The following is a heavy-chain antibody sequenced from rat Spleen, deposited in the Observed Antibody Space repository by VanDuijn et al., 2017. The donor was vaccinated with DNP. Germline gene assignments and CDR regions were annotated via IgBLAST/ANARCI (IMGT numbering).Heavy chain of an antibody. CDR2: IGSPASSP. CDR3: VRWNSGHFDY. CDR1: DFPFSPHF. Sequence: EVLLVESGGGVEQPGRSMKLSCVASDFPFSPHFIAWVRQAPAKGLDWVSSIGSPASSPYYGDTVMGRFTISRDNAKSTLYLQMKSLRSEDMATYYCVRWNSGHFDYWGQGVMVTVSS. J-gene: IGHJ2*01. D-gene: IGHD4-3*01. V-gene: IGHV5-22*01.